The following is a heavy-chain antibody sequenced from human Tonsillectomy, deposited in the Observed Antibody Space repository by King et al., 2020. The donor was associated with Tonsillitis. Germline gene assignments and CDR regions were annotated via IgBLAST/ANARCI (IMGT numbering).Heavy chain of an antibody. D-gene: IGHD2-2*02. CDR3: AVRRDCSDSNCYNAFYI. Sequence: VQLVESGGGVVQPGTSLRLSCEVSAFTFRTYVLDWVRQAPGKGLEWVAVISYDGKNKVYAESVKGRFTISRDNSKNTLFMQLNSLRPEGTAVYYCAVRRDCSDSNCYNAFYIWGQGTMVTVSS. CDR1: AFTFRTYV. CDR2: ISYDGKNK. J-gene: IGHJ3*02. V-gene: IGHV3-30*04.